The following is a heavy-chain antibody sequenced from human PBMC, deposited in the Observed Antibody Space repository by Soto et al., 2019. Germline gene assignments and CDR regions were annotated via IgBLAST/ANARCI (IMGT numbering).Heavy chain of an antibody. CDR2: IYSGGST. Sequence: GGSLRLSCAASGFTVSSNYMSWVRQAPGKGLEWVSVIYSGGSTYYADSVKGRFTISRLNSKNTLYLQRNSLRAEDTAVHYGARGDYYDSSGYYGAFDIWGQGTMVTVSS. J-gene: IGHJ3*02. V-gene: IGHV3-53*04. D-gene: IGHD3-22*01. CDR1: GFTVSSNY. CDR3: ARGDYYDSSGYYGAFDI.